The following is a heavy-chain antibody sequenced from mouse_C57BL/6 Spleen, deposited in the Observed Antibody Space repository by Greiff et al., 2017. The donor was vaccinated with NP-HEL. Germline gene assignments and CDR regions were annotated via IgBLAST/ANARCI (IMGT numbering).Heavy chain of an antibody. D-gene: IGHD1-1*01. CDR1: GYTFTSYW. CDR3: ARGSSPYYFDD. V-gene: IGHV1-69*01. CDR2: IDPSDSYT. Sequence: QVQLKQPGAELVMPGASVKLSCKASGYTFTSYWMHWVKQRPGQGLEWLGEIDPSDSYTNYNQKFKGKSTLTVDKSSSTAYMQLSSLTSEDSAVYYCARGSSPYYFDDWGQGTTLTVSS. J-gene: IGHJ2*01.